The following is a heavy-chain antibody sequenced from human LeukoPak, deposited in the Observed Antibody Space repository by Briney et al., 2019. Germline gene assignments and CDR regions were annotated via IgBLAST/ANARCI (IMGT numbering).Heavy chain of an antibody. CDR3: AKDSSGSDIDWVDFDG. J-gene: IGHJ4*02. Sequence: GRSLRLSCAASGFTFSSFGMHWARHAPGQGLEWVAVISFDGSNKYYADSVKGRFTISRVNSKNTLYLRMNSLRAEDTDVYYCAKDSSGSDIDWVDFDGWGQGTLVTVSS. D-gene: IGHD6-19*01. V-gene: IGHV3-30*18. CDR2: ISFDGSNK. CDR1: GFTFSSFG.